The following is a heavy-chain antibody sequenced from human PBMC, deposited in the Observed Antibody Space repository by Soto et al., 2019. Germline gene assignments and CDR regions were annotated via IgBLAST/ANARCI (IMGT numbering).Heavy chain of an antibody. Sequence: QLQLQESGPGLVKPSETLSLTCTVSGGSISSSSYYWGWIRQPPGKGLEWIGSIYYSGSTYYNPSLKSRVTISVDTSKNQFSLKLSSVTAVDTAVYYCARHRGYSGYVGYWGQGTLVTVSS. J-gene: IGHJ4*02. D-gene: IGHD5-12*01. CDR3: ARHRGYSGYVGY. CDR1: GGSISSSSYY. V-gene: IGHV4-39*01. CDR2: IYYSGST.